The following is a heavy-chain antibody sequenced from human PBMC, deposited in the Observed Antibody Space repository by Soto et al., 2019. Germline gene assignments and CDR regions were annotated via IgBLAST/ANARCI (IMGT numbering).Heavy chain of an antibody. CDR1: GGTFSSYT. J-gene: IGHJ5*02. D-gene: IGHD1-26*01. CDR3: ARGASGSYGNWFDP. V-gene: IGHV1-69*02. Sequence: QVQLVQSGAEVKKPGSSVKVSCKASGGTFSSYTISWVRQAPGQGLEWMGRIIPILGIANYAQKFQGRVTITADKSTSTAHMELSSLRSEDTAVYYCARGASGSYGNWFDPWGQGTLVTVSS. CDR2: IIPILGIA.